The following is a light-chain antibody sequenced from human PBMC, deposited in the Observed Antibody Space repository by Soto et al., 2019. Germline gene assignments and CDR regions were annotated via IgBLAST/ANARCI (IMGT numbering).Light chain of an antibody. Sequence: DIVMTQSPPSLPVTPGEPASISCRSDQSLLHSNGFNYLDWYLQKPGQSPQLLIYLGSNRASGVPDRFSGSGSGTDFTLKISRVEAEDVGVYYCMQALQTPWTFGQGTKVDIK. CDR3: MQALQTPWT. V-gene: IGKV2-28*01. CDR2: LGS. CDR1: QSLLHSNGFNY. J-gene: IGKJ1*01.